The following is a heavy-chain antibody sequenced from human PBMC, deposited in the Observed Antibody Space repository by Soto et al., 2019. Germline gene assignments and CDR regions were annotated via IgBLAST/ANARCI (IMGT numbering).Heavy chain of an antibody. J-gene: IGHJ4*02. D-gene: IGHD4-17*01. CDR2: IYHSWST. CDR1: GGSISSGGYS. CDR3: ARGVTTVTTFDY. Sequence: QLQLQESGSGLVKPSQTLSLTCAVSGGSISSGGYSSNWFRQPPGKGLEWIGSIYHSWSTCYNPSLKSSVIISVDRSKNQSPLKLISVTAADTAVYYCARGVTTVTTFDYWGQGTLVTVSS. V-gene: IGHV4-30-2*01.